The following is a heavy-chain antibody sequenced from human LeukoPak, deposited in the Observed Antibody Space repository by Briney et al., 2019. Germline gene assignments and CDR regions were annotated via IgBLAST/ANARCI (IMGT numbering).Heavy chain of an antibody. CDR2: ISGSGGRT. D-gene: IGHD3-9*01. J-gene: IGHJ5*02. CDR3: VKGKAYDNLDWFDP. CDR1: GFTFRRYT. V-gene: IGHV3-23*01. Sequence: GGSLRLSCAASGFTFRRYTMNWVRQAPGKGLEWVAAISGSGGRTNYADSVKGRFTISRDNSENTLYVQMNSLRVEDTAVYYCVKGKAYDNLDWFDPWGQGTLVTVSS.